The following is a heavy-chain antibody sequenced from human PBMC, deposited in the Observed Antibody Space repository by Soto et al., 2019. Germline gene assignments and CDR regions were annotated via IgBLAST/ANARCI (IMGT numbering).Heavy chain of an antibody. Sequence: QVQLVQSGAEEKKPGASVKVACKASGYTFATYAMNWVRQAPGQRLEWMGWINAGNGNTKYSQKFQGIVTITRDTSASTAYMELSSLRSEDTAVYYCARGDIVPTMGAFDIWGQGTMVTFSS. CDR1: GYTFATYA. J-gene: IGHJ3*02. CDR2: INAGNGNT. CDR3: ARGDIVPTMGAFDI. D-gene: IGHD5-12*01. V-gene: IGHV1-3*05.